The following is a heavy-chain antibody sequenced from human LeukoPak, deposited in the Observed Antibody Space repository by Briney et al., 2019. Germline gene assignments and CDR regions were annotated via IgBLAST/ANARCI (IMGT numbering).Heavy chain of an antibody. D-gene: IGHD3-9*01. V-gene: IGHV1-18*01. CDR1: GYTFTSYG. CDR3: ARGSFPSDDILTGPFDN. J-gene: IGHJ4*02. Sequence: ASVKVSCTASGYTFTSYGISWVRQAPGQGLEWMGWISSYNGSTNYAQKLQGRATMTTDTSTNTAYMELRSLRSDDTAVYYCARGSFPSDDILTGPFDNWGQGTLVTVSS. CDR2: ISSYNGST.